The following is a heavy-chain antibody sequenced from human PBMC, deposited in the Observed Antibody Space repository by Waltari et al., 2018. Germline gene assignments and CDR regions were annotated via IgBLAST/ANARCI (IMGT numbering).Heavy chain of an antibody. CDR3: AKDTGTGSDAFDI. Sequence: EVQLVESGGGLVQPGGSLRLSCAVSGFTFSSLWMSWFRQAPGKGLEWVANIKQDGSEIYYVDSVKGRFTISRDNAKNSLYLQMNSLRAEDTALYYCAKDTGTGSDAFDIWGQGTMVTVSS. CDR1: GFTFSSLW. V-gene: IGHV3-7*03. D-gene: IGHD1-1*01. CDR2: IKQDGSEI. J-gene: IGHJ3*02.